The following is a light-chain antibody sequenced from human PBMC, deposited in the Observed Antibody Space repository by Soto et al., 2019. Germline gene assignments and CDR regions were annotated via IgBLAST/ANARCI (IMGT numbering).Light chain of an antibody. V-gene: IGLV2-14*01. CDR2: EVS. Sequence: QSALTQPASVSGSPGQSITISCTGTTSDLGGYNYVSWYQQHPGKAPKLMIYEVSNRPSGVSNRFSGSKSDNTASLTISGLQTEDEADYYCSSYTFTNTLVFGGGTQLTVL. CDR1: TSDLGGYNY. CDR3: SSYTFTNTLV. J-gene: IGLJ3*02.